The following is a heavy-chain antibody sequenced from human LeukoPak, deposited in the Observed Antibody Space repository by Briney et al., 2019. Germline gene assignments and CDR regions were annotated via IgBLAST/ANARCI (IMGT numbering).Heavy chain of an antibody. CDR2: ISYDGSNK. CDR3: AKDYYGSGSYFDY. D-gene: IGHD3-10*01. J-gene: IGHJ4*02. Sequence: GRSLRLSYAASGFTFSSYGMHWVRQAPGKGLEWVAVISYDGSNKYYADSVKGRFTISRDNSKNTLYLQMNSLRAEDTAVYYCAKDYYGSGSYFDYWGQGTLVTVSS. V-gene: IGHV3-30*18. CDR1: GFTFSSYG.